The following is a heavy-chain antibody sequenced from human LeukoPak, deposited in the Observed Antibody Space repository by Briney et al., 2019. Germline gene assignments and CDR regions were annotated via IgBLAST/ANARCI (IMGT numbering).Heavy chain of an antibody. CDR1: GGSISSYY. D-gene: IGHD3-9*01. CDR2: IYTSGST. J-gene: IGHJ6*04. V-gene: IGHV4-4*07. Sequence: SSETLSLTCTVSGGSISSYYWSWIRQPAGKGLEWIGRIYTSGSTNYNPSLKSRVTMSVDTSKNQFSLKLSSVTAADTAVYYCARENHDILTGSIGMDVWGKGTTVTISS. CDR3: ARENHDILTGSIGMDV.